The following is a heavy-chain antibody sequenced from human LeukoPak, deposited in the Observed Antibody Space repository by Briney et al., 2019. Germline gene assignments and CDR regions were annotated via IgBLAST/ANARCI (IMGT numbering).Heavy chain of an antibody. CDR3: ARDHGRGSSSFYSWGGGTYYFDY. CDR2: ISFDGSNK. Sequence: GGSLRLSCAASGFTFSSHAMHWVRQAPGKGLEWVAVISFDGSNKYYADSVKDRFTISRDNSRNTLYLQMNSLRAEDTAVYYCARDHGRGSSSFYSWGGGTYYFDYWGQGTLVTVSS. D-gene: IGHD6-6*01. CDR1: GFTFSSHA. V-gene: IGHV3-30*04. J-gene: IGHJ4*02.